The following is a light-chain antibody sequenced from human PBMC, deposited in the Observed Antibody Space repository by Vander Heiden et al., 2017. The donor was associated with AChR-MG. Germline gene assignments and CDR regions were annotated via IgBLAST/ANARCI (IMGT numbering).Light chain of an antibody. J-gene: IGLJ2*01. CDR3: QSYDSSLRGVV. CDR2: GVT. Sequence: QSVLTQPPSVSGAPGQRVTISCPGSSSNIGAGYDVNWYQQIPGTAPKLLIYGVTNRPSGVPDRFSGSRSGTSASLGITGLQAEDEADYYCQSYDSSLRGVVFGGGTKLTVL. V-gene: IGLV1-40*01. CDR1: SSNIGAGYD.